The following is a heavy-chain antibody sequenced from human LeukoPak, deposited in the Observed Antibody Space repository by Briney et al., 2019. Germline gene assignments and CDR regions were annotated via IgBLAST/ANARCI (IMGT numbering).Heavy chain of an antibody. Sequence: PVKVSCKASGGTFSSYAISWVRQAPGQGLEWMGGIIPIFGTANYAQKFQGRVTITADESTSTAYMELSSLRSEDTAVYYCARVTPFDIVVVPAASGPFDIWGQGTMVTVSS. V-gene: IGHV1-69*13. CDR3: ARVTPFDIVVVPAASGPFDI. CDR2: IIPIFGTA. CDR1: GGTFSSYA. D-gene: IGHD2-2*01. J-gene: IGHJ3*02.